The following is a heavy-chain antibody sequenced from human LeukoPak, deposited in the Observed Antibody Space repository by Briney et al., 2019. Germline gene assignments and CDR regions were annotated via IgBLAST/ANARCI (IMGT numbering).Heavy chain of an antibody. CDR3: ARGPSGYHNT. J-gene: IGHJ4*02. Sequence: ASVKVSCKASGYTFTGYYMHWVRQAPGQGLEWMGWINPNSGGTNYAQKFQGRVTMTTDTSTSTAYMELRSLRSDDTAVYYCARGPSGYHNTGGQGTLVTVSS. V-gene: IGHV1-2*02. CDR1: GYTFTGYY. D-gene: IGHD5-12*01. CDR2: INPNSGGT.